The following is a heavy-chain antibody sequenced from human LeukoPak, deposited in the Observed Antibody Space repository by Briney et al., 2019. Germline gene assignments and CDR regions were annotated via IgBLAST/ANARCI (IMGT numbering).Heavy chain of an antibody. D-gene: IGHD3-3*01. CDR2: IYHTGST. Sequence: SETLSLTCAVYGGTFSGYYWSWIRQSPAKGLEWIGQIYHTGSTNYNPSLESRDTISLDTPNNQFSLKLTSVTAADTAVYYCARDDFGVALGGVWGRGTTVTVSS. CDR3: ARDDFGVALGGV. CDR1: GGTFSGYY. J-gene: IGHJ6*04. V-gene: IGHV4-34*01.